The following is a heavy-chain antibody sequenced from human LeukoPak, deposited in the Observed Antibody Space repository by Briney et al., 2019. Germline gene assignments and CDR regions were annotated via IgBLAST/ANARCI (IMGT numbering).Heavy chain of an antibody. J-gene: IGHJ4*02. V-gene: IGHV3-21*01. CDR3: AREGCSGGSCYFDY. CDR1: GFTFTNYG. D-gene: IGHD2-15*01. Sequence: PGGSLRLSCEASGFTFTNYGMTWVRQAPGKGPEWVSSISSSNSYIYYADSVKGRFTISRDNAKNSLYLQMNSLRAEDTAVYYCAREGCSGGSCYFDYWGQGTLVTVSS. CDR2: ISSSNSYI.